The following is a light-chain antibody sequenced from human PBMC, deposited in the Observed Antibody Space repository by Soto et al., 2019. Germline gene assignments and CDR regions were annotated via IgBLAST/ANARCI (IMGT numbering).Light chain of an antibody. V-gene: IGKV1-9*01. CDR1: QDIGSY. J-gene: IGKJ4*01. CDR2: AAS. CDR3: QQLNSYPLT. Sequence: IQLTQSPSSLSASLGDSVTTTCRASQDIGSYLAWYQQKPGKAPKLLIYAASTLQSGVPSRFSGSGSGTDFTTTFDSLQHEAFATYFCQQLNSYPLTFGGGTKVDIK.